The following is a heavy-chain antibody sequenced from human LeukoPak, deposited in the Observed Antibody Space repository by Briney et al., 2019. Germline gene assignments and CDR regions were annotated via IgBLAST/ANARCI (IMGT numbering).Heavy chain of an antibody. CDR1: VFSLSTSTSGVG. V-gene: IGHV2-5*02. D-gene: IGHD6-19*01. CDR3: AHRARLAVTGAFDI. J-gene: IGHJ3*02. Sequence: GPTLVNPTQTLTLTCTFSVFSLSTSTSGVGVGWIRQPPGKALEWLALIYWDDDKRYSPSLKSRLTITKDTSKNQVVLTMTNMDPVDTATYYCAHRARLAVTGAFDIWGQGTMVTVSS. CDR2: IYWDDDK.